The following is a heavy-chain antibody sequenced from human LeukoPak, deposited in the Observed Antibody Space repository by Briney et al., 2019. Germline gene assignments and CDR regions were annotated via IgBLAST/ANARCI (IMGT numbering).Heavy chain of an antibody. CDR2: IYYSGST. Sequence: SETLSLTCTVSGGSISSYYWSWIRQPPGKGLEWIGYIYYSGSTNYNPSLKSRVTISVDTSKNQFSLKLSSVTAADTAVYYCARVVGDCSSTSCYWEELDLGFDYWGQGTLVTVS. V-gene: IGHV4-59*01. J-gene: IGHJ4*02. CDR3: ARVVGDCSSTSCYWEELDLGFDY. CDR1: GGSISSYY. D-gene: IGHD2-2*01.